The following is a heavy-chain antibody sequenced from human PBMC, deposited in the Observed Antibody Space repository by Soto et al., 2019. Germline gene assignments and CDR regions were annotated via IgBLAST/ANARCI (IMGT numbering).Heavy chain of an antibody. CDR1: GDVFRSYG. CDR2: IIPISGTT. CDR3: GIVRCYKGLCHTCEYGLDA. V-gene: IGHV1-69*13. J-gene: IGHJ6*02. D-gene: IGHD2-8*01. Sequence: SVKVSCKASGDVFRSYGINWVRQAPGQGLEWMGGIIPISGTTNYAQKFKGRVAITADESTDTVYLGLRGVGSEDTAVYLCGIVRCYKGLCHTCEYGLDAWGQGTTVTGS.